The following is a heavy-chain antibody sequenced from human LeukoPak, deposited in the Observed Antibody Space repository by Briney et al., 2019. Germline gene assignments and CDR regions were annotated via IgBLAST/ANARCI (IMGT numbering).Heavy chain of an antibody. CDR3: ARGDFELGAVESY. J-gene: IGHJ4*02. CDR1: GGTFSSYA. D-gene: IGHD3/OR15-3a*01. Sequence: GSSVKVSCTASGGTFSSYAFSWVRQAPGQGLEWMGRIIPLLGVPHYAQKFQGRVRITADKSTSTVYMELSSLRSEDTAVYYCARGDFELGAVESYWGQGTLVTVSS. CDR2: IIPLLGVP. V-gene: IGHV1-69*04.